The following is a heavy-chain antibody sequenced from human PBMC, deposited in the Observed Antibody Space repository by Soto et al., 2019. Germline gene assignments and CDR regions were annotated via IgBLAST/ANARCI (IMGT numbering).Heavy chain of an antibody. Sequence: RASVKVSCTASGYTFTSYPMHWVRQAPGQGLEWMGWINAGNGDTKYSQKFQGRVTITRDTSTITAYMELSSLRSDDTAMYYCAIYHLELFRFDYCGQGTLVIVSS. D-gene: IGHD2-2*01. CDR2: INAGNGDT. CDR1: GYTFTSYP. V-gene: IGHV1-3*01. CDR3: AIYHLELFRFDY. J-gene: IGHJ4*02.